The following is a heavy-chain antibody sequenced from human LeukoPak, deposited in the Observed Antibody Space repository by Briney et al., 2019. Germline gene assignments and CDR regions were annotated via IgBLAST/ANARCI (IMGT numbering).Heavy chain of an antibody. V-gene: IGHV3-48*01. CDR3: ARSPPFGVVITPFDY. CDR1: GFTFSGYS. Sequence: GGSLRLSCAASGFTFSGYSMNWVRQAPGKGLEWVSYISSSSSTIYYADSVKGRFTISRDNAKNSLYLQMNSLRAEDTAVYYCARSPPFGVVITPFDYWGQGTLVTVSS. J-gene: IGHJ4*02. CDR2: ISSSSSTI. D-gene: IGHD3-3*01.